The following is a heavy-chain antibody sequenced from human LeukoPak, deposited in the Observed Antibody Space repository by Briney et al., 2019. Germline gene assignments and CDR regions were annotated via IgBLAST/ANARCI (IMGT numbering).Heavy chain of an antibody. V-gene: IGHV1-18*01. CDR1: GYTFTSYG. CDR3: ARDSEDDFWSGYPNWFDP. J-gene: IGHJ5*02. D-gene: IGHD3-3*01. CDR2: ISAYNGNT. Sequence: ASVKVSCKASGYTFTSYGISWVRQAPGQGLEWMGWISAYNGNTNYAQKLQGRVTMTTDTSTSTAYMELRSLRSDDTAVYYCARDSEDDFWSGYPNWFDPWGQGTLVTVSS.